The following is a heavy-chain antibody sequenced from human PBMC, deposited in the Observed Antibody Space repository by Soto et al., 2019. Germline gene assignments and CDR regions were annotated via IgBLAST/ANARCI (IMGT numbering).Heavy chain of an antibody. CDR2: IYYSGTT. CDR1: GDSITSNSYF. V-gene: IGHV4-39*07. Sequence: SETLSLTCTVSGDSITSNSYFWAWIRQPPGKGLEWIGSIYYSGTTYYNPSLKSRVTISVDRSKNQFSLKLSSVTAADTAVYYCASGLRYFDWFQFDYWGQGTLVTVSS. J-gene: IGHJ4*02. D-gene: IGHD3-9*01. CDR3: ASGLRYFDWFQFDY.